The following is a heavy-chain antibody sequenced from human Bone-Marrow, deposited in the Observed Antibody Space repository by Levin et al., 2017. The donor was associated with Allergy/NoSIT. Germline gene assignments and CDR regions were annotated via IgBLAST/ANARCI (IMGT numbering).Heavy chain of an antibody. D-gene: IGHD3-10*01. CDR1: GVTSNNYT. Sequence: ETLSLTCVVSGVTSNNYTVTWVRQPPGKGLEWVSSISSSSAYIHYADSVKGRFTVSRDNAEKSLYLQMNSLRAEDTAIYYCASRIKAPGGLDVWGQGTAVTVSS. V-gene: IGHV3-21*01. CDR2: ISSSSAYI. J-gene: IGHJ6*02. CDR3: ASRIKAPGGLDV.